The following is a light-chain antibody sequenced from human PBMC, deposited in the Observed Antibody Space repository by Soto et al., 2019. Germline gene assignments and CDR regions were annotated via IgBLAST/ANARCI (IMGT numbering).Light chain of an antibody. CDR1: QSVSTY. Sequence: IVLTQSPATLSLSPGERATLSCRASQSVSTYLAWYQQKSGQAPRLLIYAASNRATGIPARFSGSGSGKDFTLSISRREPEDDAVYYCQQRSNWPYTFGQGTKLEIK. CDR3: QQRSNWPYT. V-gene: IGKV3-11*01. CDR2: AAS. J-gene: IGKJ2*01.